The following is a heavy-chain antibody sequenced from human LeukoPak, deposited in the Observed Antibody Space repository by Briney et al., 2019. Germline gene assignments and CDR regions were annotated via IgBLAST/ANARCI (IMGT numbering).Heavy chain of an antibody. D-gene: IGHD6-19*01. CDR2: IYHSGST. J-gene: IGHJ5*02. V-gene: IGHV4-4*02. CDR3: ARAKTPSGRGADWFDP. Sequence: ASETLSLTCAVSGGSISSSNWWSWVRQPPGKGLEWIGEIYHSGSTNYNPSLKSRVTISVDKSKNQFSLKLSSVTAADTAVYYCARAKTPSGRGADWFDPWGQGTLVTVSS. CDR1: GGSISSSNW.